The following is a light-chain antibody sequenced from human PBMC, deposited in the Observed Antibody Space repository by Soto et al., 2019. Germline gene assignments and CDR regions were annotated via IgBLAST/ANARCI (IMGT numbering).Light chain of an antibody. Sequence: QSALTQPPSASGTPGQRVTISCSGSSSNIGSNTVNWYQQLPGTAPKLLIYSNNQRPSGVPDRFSGFKSGTSASLAISGLRSEDEADYYCAAWDDSLSVLFGGGTKLTVL. CDR2: SNN. J-gene: IGLJ2*01. CDR3: AAWDDSLSVL. V-gene: IGLV1-44*01. CDR1: SSNIGSNT.